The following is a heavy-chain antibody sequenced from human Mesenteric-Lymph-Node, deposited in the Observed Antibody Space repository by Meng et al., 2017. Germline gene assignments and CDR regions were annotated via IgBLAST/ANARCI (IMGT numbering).Heavy chain of an antibody. CDR1: GFTFSDYY. Sequence: GESLKISCAASGFTFSDYYVTFIRQAPGKGLEWVSYMSSSGYTIYYADSVKGRFTISRDNAETSVYLQMSSLRVDDTAVYYCARGSGSTSSSLDRDGMDVWGQGTTVTVSS. J-gene: IGHJ6*02. V-gene: IGHV3-11*01. D-gene: IGHD6-6*01. CDR3: ARGSGSTSSSLDRDGMDV. CDR2: MSSSGYTI.